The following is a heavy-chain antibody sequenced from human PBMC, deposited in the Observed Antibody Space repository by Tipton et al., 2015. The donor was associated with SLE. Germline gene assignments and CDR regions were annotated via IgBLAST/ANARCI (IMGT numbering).Heavy chain of an antibody. CDR3: ARTVGSHRNYYFDY. J-gene: IGHJ4*02. V-gene: IGHV4-4*02. CDR2: IYHSGTT. Sequence: SLRLSCAVSGDSISSPKWWSWVRQPPGKGLEWIGEIYHSGTTNNNLSLKSRVTISVDTSKNQFSMKLSSVTAADTAVYYCARTVGSHRNYYFDYWGQGTLVTVSP. D-gene: IGHD1-26*01. CDR1: GDSISSPKW.